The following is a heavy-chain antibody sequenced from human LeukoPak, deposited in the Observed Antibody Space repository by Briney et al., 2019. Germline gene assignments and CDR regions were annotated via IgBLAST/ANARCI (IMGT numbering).Heavy chain of an antibody. V-gene: IGHV3-74*01. CDR1: GFTFSSYW. Sequence: PGGSLRLSCAASGFTFSSYWMHWVRQAPGKGPAWVSRIKSDGSSTSYADSVKGRFTISSDNAKNTLYLQMNSLRAEDTAVYYCARSDWFDPWGQGTLVIVSS. J-gene: IGHJ5*02. CDR3: ARSDWFDP. CDR2: IKSDGSST.